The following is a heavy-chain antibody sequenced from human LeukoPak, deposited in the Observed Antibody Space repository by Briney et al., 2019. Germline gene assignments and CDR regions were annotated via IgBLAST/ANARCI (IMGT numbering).Heavy chain of an antibody. Sequence: GGSLRLSCAASGFTFTYNGMNWVRQAPGKGLEWVSFISRSSTTIYYADSVKGRFTISRDNAKNSLYLLMNSLRAEDTAVYYCAELGITMIGGVWGKGTTVTISS. V-gene: IGHV3-48*01. J-gene: IGHJ6*04. CDR1: GFTFTYNG. CDR3: AELGITMIGGV. CDR2: ISRSSTTI. D-gene: IGHD3-10*02.